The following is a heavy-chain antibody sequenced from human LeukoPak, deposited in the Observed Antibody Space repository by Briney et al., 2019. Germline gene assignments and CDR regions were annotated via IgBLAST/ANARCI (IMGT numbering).Heavy chain of an antibody. CDR3: ARDRSGRSVAFDI. Sequence: GGSLRLSCAASGFTFSSYAMSWVRQAPGKGLEWVSAISGSGGSTYYADSVKGRFTISRDNSKNSLYLQMNGLRAEDTAVYYCARDRSGRSVAFDIWGQGTMVTVSS. J-gene: IGHJ3*02. CDR2: ISGSGGST. V-gene: IGHV3-23*01. CDR1: GFTFSSYA. D-gene: IGHD3-16*02.